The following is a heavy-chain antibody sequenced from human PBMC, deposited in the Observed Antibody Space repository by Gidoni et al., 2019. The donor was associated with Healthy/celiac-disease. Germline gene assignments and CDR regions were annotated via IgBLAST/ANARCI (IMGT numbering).Heavy chain of an antibody. CDR1: GGTFSSYA. CDR2: IIPIFGTA. D-gene: IGHD2-21*02. J-gene: IGHJ2*01. Sequence: QVQLVQSGAEVKKPGSSVKVSCKASGGTFSSYAISWVRQAPGQGLELMGGIIPIFGTANYAQKFQGRVTITADESTSTAYMELSSLRSEDTAVYYCARSPYCGGDCYHWYFDLWGRGTLVTVSS. V-gene: IGHV1-69*01. CDR3: ARSPYCGGDCYHWYFDL.